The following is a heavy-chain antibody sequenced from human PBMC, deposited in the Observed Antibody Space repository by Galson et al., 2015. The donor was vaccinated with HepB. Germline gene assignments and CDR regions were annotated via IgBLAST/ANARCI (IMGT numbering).Heavy chain of an antibody. J-gene: IGHJ5*02. Sequence: SLRLSCAASGFTFSSYAMHWVRQAPGKGLEWVAVISYDGSNKYYADSVKGRFTISRDNSKNTLYLQMNSLRAEDTAVYYCARGGRDSSSWYSRWFDPWGQGTLVTVSS. D-gene: IGHD6-13*01. CDR1: GFTFSSYA. CDR2: ISYDGSNK. CDR3: ARGGRDSSSWYSRWFDP. V-gene: IGHV3-30-3*01.